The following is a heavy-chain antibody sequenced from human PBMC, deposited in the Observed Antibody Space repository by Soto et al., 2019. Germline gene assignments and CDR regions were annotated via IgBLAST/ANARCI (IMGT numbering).Heavy chain of an antibody. Sequence: GASVKVSCKASGGTFSSYAISWVRQGPGQGLEWMGGIIPIFGTANYAQKFQGRVTITADESTSTAYMELSSLRSEDTAVYYCASRYCTNGVCYPKYYYYYYGMDVWGQGTTVTVSS. CDR1: GGTFSSYA. V-gene: IGHV1-69*13. J-gene: IGHJ6*02. CDR3: ASRYCTNGVCYPKYYYYYYGMDV. CDR2: IIPIFGTA. D-gene: IGHD2-8*01.